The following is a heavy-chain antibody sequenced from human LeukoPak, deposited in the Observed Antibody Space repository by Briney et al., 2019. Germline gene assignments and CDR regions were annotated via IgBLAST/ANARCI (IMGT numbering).Heavy chain of an antibody. CDR1: GFTVSNNY. CDR2: IYSGGST. D-gene: IGHD3-22*01. CDR3: ARGAYYYDSSGYYDAFDI. J-gene: IGHJ3*02. Sequence: GGSLRLSCAASGFTVSNNYMSCVRQAPGKGLEWVSGIYSGGSTYYAASVKSRYTISRDNSKNTLYLQMNSLRAEDTAVYYCARGAYYYDSSGYYDAFDIWGQGTMVTVSS. V-gene: IGHV3-66*02.